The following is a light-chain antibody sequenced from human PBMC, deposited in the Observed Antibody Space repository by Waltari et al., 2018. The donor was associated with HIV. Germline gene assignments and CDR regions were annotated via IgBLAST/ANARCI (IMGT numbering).Light chain of an antibody. CDR1: QSISSY. CDR2: AAS. J-gene: IGKJ1*01. CDR3: QQSYSTPWT. Sequence: DIQMTQSPSSLSASVGDRVTITCRASQSISSYLNWYQQKPGKAPKLLIYAASSLQSAVPSRFSGSGSGTDFTFTISRLQPEDFATYYCQQSYSTPWTFGQGTKVEIK. V-gene: IGKV1-39*01.